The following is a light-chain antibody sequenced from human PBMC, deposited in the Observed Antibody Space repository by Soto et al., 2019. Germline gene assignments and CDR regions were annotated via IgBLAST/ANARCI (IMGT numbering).Light chain of an antibody. CDR2: DDY. J-gene: IGLJ3*02. Sequence: QSVLTQPPSASGTPGQRVTISCSGSTSNIEENSVTWYQRLPGTAPKVLIYDDYQRPSGVPDRFSGSKSGTSASLAIRDLQSEDEGDYYCTAWDDSLNAWLFGGGTKLTVL. CDR1: TSNIEENS. V-gene: IGLV1-44*01. CDR3: TAWDDSLNAWL.